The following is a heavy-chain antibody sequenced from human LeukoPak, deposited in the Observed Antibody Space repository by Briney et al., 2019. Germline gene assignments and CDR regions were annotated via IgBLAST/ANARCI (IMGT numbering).Heavy chain of an antibody. CDR2: IYSGGGT. J-gene: IGHJ4*02. CDR1: GFMFHDYA. CDR3: AREYSGWDFDY. D-gene: IGHD1-26*01. V-gene: IGHV3-66*01. Sequence: TGGSLRLSCAAPGFMFHDYAIHWVRQAPGKGLEWVSTIYSGGGTYYADSVKGRFTISRDNSRNTLYLQMNSLRAEDTAVYYCAREYSGWDFDYWGQGTLVTVSS.